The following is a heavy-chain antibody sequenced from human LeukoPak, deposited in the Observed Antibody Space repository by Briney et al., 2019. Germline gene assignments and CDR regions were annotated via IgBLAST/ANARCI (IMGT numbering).Heavy chain of an antibody. D-gene: IGHD2-15*01. CDR3: ARDSPVCSGGSCYSYYYYYGMDV. CDR1: GFTFSTYS. V-gene: IGHV3-21*01. Sequence: GGSLRLSCAASGFTFSTYSMNWVRQAPGKGLEWVSYIRSSSSYIYYADSVKGRFTISRDNAKNSLYLQMNSLRDEDTAVYYCARDSPVCSGGSCYSYYYYYGMDVWGQGTTVTVSS. CDR2: IRSSSSYI. J-gene: IGHJ6*02.